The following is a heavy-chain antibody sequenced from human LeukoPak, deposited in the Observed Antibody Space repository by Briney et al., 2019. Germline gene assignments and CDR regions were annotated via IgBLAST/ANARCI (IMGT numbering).Heavy chain of an antibody. J-gene: IGHJ6*03. D-gene: IGHD2-15*01. V-gene: IGHV3-21*01. CDR1: KFTFSRYS. CDR3: ARELPGGYCSGGTCYPDNYSMDV. Sequence: GGSLRLSCAASKFTFSRYSMNWVRQAPGKGLEWVSSISSSSSYIYYADSVRGRFTISRGNAKNSLYLQMNSLRAEDTAVYYCARELPGGYCSGGTCYPDNYSMDVWGNGTTVTVSS. CDR2: ISSSSSYI.